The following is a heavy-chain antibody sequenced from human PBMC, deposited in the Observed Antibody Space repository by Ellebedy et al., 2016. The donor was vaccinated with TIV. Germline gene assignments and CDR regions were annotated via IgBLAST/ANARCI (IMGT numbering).Heavy chain of an antibody. Sequence: GESLKISCEGSGFTFSSYTMNWVSQAPGKGLYWVSSITGSSYFKHYADSVKGRFTISRDNAKNSLYLQMNDLRGEDTAVYYCARRSGTSYNWGQGTLVTVSS. J-gene: IGHJ4*02. V-gene: IGHV3-21*01. CDR1: GFTFSSYT. D-gene: IGHD3-10*01. CDR2: ITGSSYFK. CDR3: ARRSGTSYN.